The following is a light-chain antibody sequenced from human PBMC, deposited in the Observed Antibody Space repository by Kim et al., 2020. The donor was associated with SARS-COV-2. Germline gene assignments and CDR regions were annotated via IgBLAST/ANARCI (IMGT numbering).Light chain of an antibody. V-gene: IGLV2-14*04. CDR3: SSYRSSRPPI. J-gene: IGLJ2*01. Sequence: GQAITIYCTGASSDIGTYDYVSWYQQQPGKAPKLMIYDVTYRPSGVSDRFSGSKSGNTASLTIFGLQAEDEADYYCSSYRSSRPPIFGGGTQLTVL. CDR2: DVT. CDR1: SSDIGTYDY.